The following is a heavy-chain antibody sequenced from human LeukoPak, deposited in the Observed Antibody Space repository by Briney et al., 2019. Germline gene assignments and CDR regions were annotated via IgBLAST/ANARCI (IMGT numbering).Heavy chain of an antibody. J-gene: IGHJ4*02. V-gene: IGHV3-7*01. CDR3: ATRSYNKGWSPFDN. CDR2: IKQDGSEE. CDR1: GFTFSSYA. Sequence: GGSLRLSCAASGFTFSSYAMSWVRQAPGKGLEWVANIKQDGSEEIYVDSLKGRFTISRDNAKNSLHLQINSLRAEDTAFYYCATRSYNKGWSPFDNWGRGTLVTVSS. D-gene: IGHD6-19*01.